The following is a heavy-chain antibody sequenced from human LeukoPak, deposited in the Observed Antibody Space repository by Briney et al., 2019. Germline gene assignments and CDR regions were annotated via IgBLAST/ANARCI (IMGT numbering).Heavy chain of an antibody. Sequence: SETLSLTCTVSGYSISSGYYWGWIRQPPGKGLEWIGSIYPSGSTYYYPSLKSRVTISVGTSKNQFSLKLSSVTAADTAVYYCARGVHGDYRWYFDLWGRGTLVTVSS. J-gene: IGHJ2*01. CDR3: ARGVHGDYRWYFDL. V-gene: IGHV4-38-2*02. D-gene: IGHD4-17*01. CDR1: GYSISSGYY. CDR2: IYPSGST.